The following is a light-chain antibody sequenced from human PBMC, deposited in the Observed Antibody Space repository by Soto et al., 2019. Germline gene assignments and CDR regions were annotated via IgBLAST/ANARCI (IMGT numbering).Light chain of an antibody. Sequence: QSALTQPASVSGSPGQTITISCAGTSGDVGAFDYVSWYQHHPGKVPKLMIYDVSDRPSGVSTRFSGSKSANMASLTISGLQADDEADYYCAAYTTRSTLVFGGGTKVTVL. J-gene: IGLJ3*02. CDR3: AAYTTRSTLV. V-gene: IGLV2-14*03. CDR2: DVS. CDR1: SGDVGAFDY.